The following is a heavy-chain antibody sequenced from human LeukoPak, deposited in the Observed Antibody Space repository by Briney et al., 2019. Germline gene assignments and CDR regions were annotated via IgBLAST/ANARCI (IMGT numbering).Heavy chain of an antibody. J-gene: IGHJ4*02. CDR3: VKDRYVDY. CDR2: ISSNGDST. CDR1: GFSFSSYA. V-gene: IGHV3-64D*09. D-gene: IGHD3-16*01. Sequence: PGGSLRLSCSVFGFSFSSYAMHWVRQAPGKGLEYVSSISSNGDSTYYADSVKGRFTISRDNSKNTLFLQMSSLRAEDTAVYYCVKDRYVDYWGQGTLVTVSS.